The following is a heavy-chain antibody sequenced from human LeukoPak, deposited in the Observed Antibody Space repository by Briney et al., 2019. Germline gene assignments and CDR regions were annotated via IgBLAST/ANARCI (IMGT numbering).Heavy chain of an antibody. CDR2: ISGSGGST. CDR3: AKDSTLYCSSTSCYPDY. J-gene: IGHJ4*02. CDR1: GFTFSSYA. Sequence: GGSLRLSCAASGFTFSSYAMSWVRQAPGKGLEWVSAISGSGGSTCYADSVKGRFTISRDNSKNTLYLQMNSLRAEDTAVYYCAKDSTLYCSSTSCYPDYWGQGTLVTVSS. V-gene: IGHV3-23*01. D-gene: IGHD2-2*01.